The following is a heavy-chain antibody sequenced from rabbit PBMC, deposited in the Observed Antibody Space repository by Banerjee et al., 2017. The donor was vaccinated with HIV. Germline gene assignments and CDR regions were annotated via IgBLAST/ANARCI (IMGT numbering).Heavy chain of an antibody. D-gene: IGHD2-1*01. J-gene: IGHJ3*01. CDR1: GFSFSSGYD. Sequence: QSLEESGGDLVKPGASLTLTCTASGFSFSSGYDMCWVRQAPGKGLEWIGCIYTGSGSTYYANWAKGPITISKTSSTTVILQMTSLTAADTATYFCARDSDTDYVLDRLNLWGQGTLVTVS. CDR3: ARDSDTDYVLDRLNL. V-gene: IGHV1S40*01. CDR2: IYTGSGST.